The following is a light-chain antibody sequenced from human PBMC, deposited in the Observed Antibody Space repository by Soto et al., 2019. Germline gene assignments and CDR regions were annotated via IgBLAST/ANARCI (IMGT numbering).Light chain of an antibody. Sequence: QSALTQPRSMSGSPGQSVTISCTGTSSDVGGYNYVSWYQQHPGKAPKVMIYDVSKRPSGVPDRFSGSKSGNTASLTISGLQAEDEADYYCCSYVGSYILYVFGTGTKVTVL. CDR1: SSDVGGYNY. CDR2: DVS. V-gene: IGLV2-11*01. J-gene: IGLJ1*01. CDR3: CSYVGSYILYV.